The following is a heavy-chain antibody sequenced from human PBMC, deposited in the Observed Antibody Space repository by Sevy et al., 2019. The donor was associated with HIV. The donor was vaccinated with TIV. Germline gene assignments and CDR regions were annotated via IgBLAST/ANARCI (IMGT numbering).Heavy chain of an antibody. J-gene: IGHJ5*02. Sequence: GGSLRLSCEASGFTFSNFAMSWVRQAPGKGLEWVSSISVSGIRTYYGDSVKGRFAISRDNSKNTLYLQMNSLRADDTAKYYCAKDGTPYDDTGYANWFDPWGQGTLVTVSS. D-gene: IGHD3-16*01. CDR3: AKDGTPYDDTGYANWFDP. CDR1: GFTFSNFA. CDR2: ISVSGIRT. V-gene: IGHV3-23*01.